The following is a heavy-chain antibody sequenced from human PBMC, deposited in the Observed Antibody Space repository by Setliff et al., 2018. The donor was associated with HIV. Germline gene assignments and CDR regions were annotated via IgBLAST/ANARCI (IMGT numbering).Heavy chain of an antibody. J-gene: IGHJ4*02. D-gene: IGHD1-1*01. CDR2: IYQSGST. Sequence: SETLSLTCTVSHYSINSEYYWGWFRQPPGKGLEYIGSIYQSGSTYCSPSLKSRVTISLDTSKNQFSLKLSSVTAADTAVYYCARGASTRELDYWGQGTLVTVSS. CDR1: HYSINSEYY. V-gene: IGHV4-38-2*02. CDR3: ARGASTRELDY.